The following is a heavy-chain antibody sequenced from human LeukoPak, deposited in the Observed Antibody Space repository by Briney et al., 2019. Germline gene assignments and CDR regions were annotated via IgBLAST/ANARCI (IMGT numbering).Heavy chain of an antibody. J-gene: IGHJ6*04. CDR1: GFTFGDYA. CDR2: IRSKAYGGTT. V-gene: IGHV3-49*04. D-gene: IGHD5-18*01. Sequence: GGSLRLSCTASGFTFGDYAMSWVRQAPGKGLEWVGFIRSKAYGGTTEYAASVKGRFTISRDDSKSIAYLQMNSLKTEDTAVYYCTSGDTAMAALGCYYYGMDVWGKGTTVTVSS. CDR3: TSGDTAMAALGCYYYGMDV.